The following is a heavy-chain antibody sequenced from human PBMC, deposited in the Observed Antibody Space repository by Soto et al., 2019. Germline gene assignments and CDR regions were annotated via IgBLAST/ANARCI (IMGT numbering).Heavy chain of an antibody. J-gene: IGHJ4*02. D-gene: IGHD3-22*01. CDR2: TNSDESSI. Sequence: GSLIVSCSASGFTFSNYAMTWVRPAPGKGLEWVARTNSDESSIAYADSVKGRFTISRDNAKNMVYLEMNSLRAEDTAVYYCAREFYYYDRSGNLGYWGQGALVTVSS. CDR1: GFTFSNYA. CDR3: AREFYYYDRSGNLGY. V-gene: IGHV3-74*01.